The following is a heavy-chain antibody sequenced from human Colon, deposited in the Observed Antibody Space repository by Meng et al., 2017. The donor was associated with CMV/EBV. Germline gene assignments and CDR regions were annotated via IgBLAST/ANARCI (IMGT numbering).Heavy chain of an antibody. Sequence: SGYTFNSYDINWVRQATGQGLEWMGWMNPNSGNTSYAQKFQGRVTMTRNTSISTAYMELSSLRSEDTAVYYCAAGHYYDFWNWFDPWGQGTLVTVSS. V-gene: IGHV1-8*01. CDR2: MNPNSGNT. J-gene: IGHJ5*02. D-gene: IGHD3-3*01. CDR1: GYTFNSYD. CDR3: AAGHYYDFWNWFDP.